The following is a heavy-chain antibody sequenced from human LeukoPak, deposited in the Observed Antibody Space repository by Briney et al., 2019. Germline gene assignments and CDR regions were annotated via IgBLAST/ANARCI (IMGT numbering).Heavy chain of an antibody. CDR3: ARDRGDSYGGLFYYYGMDV. J-gene: IGHJ6*02. CDR2: SYYSGST. Sequence: SETLSLTCTVSGSSISSYYWSWIRQPPGKGLEWIGYSYYSGSTNYNPSLKSRVTISVDTSKNQFSLKLSSVTAADTAVYYCARDRGDSYGGLFYYYGMDVWGQGTTVTVSS. V-gene: IGHV4-59*01. D-gene: IGHD5-18*01. CDR1: GSSISSYY.